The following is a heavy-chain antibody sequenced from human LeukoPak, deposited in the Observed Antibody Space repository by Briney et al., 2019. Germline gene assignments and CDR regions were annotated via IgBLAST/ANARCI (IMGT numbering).Heavy chain of an antibody. V-gene: IGHV3-21*01. Sequence: GGSLRLSCAASGFTFSSYSMNWVRQAPGKGLEWVSSISSSSSYIYYADSVKGRFTISRDNAKNSLYLQMNSLRAEDTAVYYCASEYGSGSPIDYWGQGTLVTVSS. CDR1: GFTFSSYS. D-gene: IGHD3-10*01. CDR2: ISSSSSYI. J-gene: IGHJ4*02. CDR3: ASEYGSGSPIDY.